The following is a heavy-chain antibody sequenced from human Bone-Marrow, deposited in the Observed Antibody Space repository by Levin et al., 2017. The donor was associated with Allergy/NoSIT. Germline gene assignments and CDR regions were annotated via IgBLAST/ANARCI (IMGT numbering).Heavy chain of an antibody. Sequence: GGSLRLSCVGSGFTFKNYVLNWVRQVPGQGLEWLSYMSASGSMTYSDSVKGRFTISRDNGKNSLYLQMNSLRAEDTAVYYCARGNCSTTNCYSGAPDYWGQGTLVTGSS. D-gene: IGHD2-2*01. J-gene: IGHJ4*02. CDR3: ARGNCSTTNCYSGAPDY. CDR2: MSASGSMT. V-gene: IGHV3-48*03. CDR1: GFTFKNYV.